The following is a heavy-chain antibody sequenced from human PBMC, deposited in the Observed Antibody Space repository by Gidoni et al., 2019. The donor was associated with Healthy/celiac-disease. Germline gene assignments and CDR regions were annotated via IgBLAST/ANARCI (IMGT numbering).Heavy chain of an antibody. Sequence: QLQLQESGPGLVKPSETLSLTCTVSGGSISSSSYYWGWIRQPPGKGLEWIGSIYYSGSTYYNPSLKSRVTISVDTSKNQFSLKLSSVTAADTAVYYCARQGDGGYCSSTSCQFDYWGQGTLVTVSS. CDR1: GGSISSSSYY. D-gene: IGHD2-2*01. J-gene: IGHJ4*02. CDR2: IYYSGST. CDR3: ARQGDGGYCSSTSCQFDY. V-gene: IGHV4-39*01.